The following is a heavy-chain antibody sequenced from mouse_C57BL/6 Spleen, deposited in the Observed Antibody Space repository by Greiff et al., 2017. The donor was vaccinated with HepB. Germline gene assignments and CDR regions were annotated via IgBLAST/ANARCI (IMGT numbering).Heavy chain of an antibody. D-gene: IGHD2-1*01. J-gene: IGHJ2*01. Sequence: VQLKESGPELVKPGASVKISCKTSGYSFTGYYMNWVKQSPEKSLEWIGEINPSTGGTTYNQKFKAKATLTVDKSSSTAYMQLKSLTSEDSAVYYCARAQSYYGNYDDYWGQGTTLTVSS. CDR1: GYSFTGYY. V-gene: IGHV1-42*01. CDR2: INPSTGGT. CDR3: ARAQSYYGNYDDY.